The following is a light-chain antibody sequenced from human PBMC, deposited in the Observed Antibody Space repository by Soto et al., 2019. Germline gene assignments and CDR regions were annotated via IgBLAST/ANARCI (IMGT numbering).Light chain of an antibody. V-gene: IGLV2-14*01. J-gene: IGLJ2*01. Sequence: QSALTQPASVSGSPGQSITISCTGTSSDVGGYNSVSWYQQHPGKVPKLMIYEVSNRPSGVSNRFSGSKSGNTASLTISGLQAEDEADYYCSSYTTTSTLFGGGTKLTVL. CDR2: EVS. CDR3: SSYTTTSTL. CDR1: SSDVGGYNS.